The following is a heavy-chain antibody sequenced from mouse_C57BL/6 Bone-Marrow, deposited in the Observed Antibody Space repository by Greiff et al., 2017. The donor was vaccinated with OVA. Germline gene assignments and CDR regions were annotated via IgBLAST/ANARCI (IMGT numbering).Heavy chain of an antibody. D-gene: IGHD3-2*02. CDR2: INPSSGYP. J-gene: IGHJ3*01. Sequence: QVQLQQSGAELAKPGASVKLSCKASGYTFTSYWMHWVKQRPGQGLEWIGYINPSSGYPKYNQKFKDKSTLTADKSSSTAYMQLSSRTYEDAAVDYCARDSSGLAWFDCGGQGTVVTVSA. V-gene: IGHV1-7*01. CDR1: GYTFTSYW. CDR3: ARDSSGLAWFDC.